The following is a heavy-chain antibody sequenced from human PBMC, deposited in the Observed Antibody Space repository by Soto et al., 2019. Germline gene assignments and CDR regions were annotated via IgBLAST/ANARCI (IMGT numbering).Heavy chain of an antibody. V-gene: IGHV4-59*01. D-gene: IGHD2-15*01. J-gene: IGHJ6*02. Sequence: SGALSVTCTVSGDSIISYYWSWIRQPPGKGLEWIWYISYTGSTHYNPSLKSGFTISADTSKNQFSLKLSSVTTADTDLYYCAREAVAAPYYYYGMDVWGQGSTVTVSS. CDR3: AREAVAAPYYYYGMDV. CDR2: ISYTGST. CDR1: GDSIISYY.